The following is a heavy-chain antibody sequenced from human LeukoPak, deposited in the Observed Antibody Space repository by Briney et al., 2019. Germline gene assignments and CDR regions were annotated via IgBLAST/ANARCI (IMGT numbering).Heavy chain of an antibody. CDR2: ISSSSSTI. CDR1: GFTFSSSE. D-gene: IGHD3-3*01. V-gene: IGHV3-48*01. J-gene: IGHJ4*02. Sequence: GGSLRLSCAASGFTFSSSEMYWVRQAPGKGLGLVSYISSSSSTIYYADSVKGRFTISRDNAKNSLYLQMNSLRAEDTAVYYCARDCGFWSGYYDDYWGQGTLVTVSS. CDR3: ARDCGFWSGYYDDY.